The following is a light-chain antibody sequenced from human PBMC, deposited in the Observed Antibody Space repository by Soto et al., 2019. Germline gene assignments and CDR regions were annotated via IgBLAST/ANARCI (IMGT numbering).Light chain of an antibody. V-gene: IGLV6-57*03. CDR2: RDD. CDR3: QSYGRTNVV. Sequence: NFMLTQPHSVSESPGKTITISCARSRGSVASNYVQWFQQRPGSAPTTIIYRDDQRPSGVPDRFSASVNSSTTSASLTISGLKTEDEADYCCQSYGRTNVVFGGGTKLTVL. CDR1: RGSVASNY. J-gene: IGLJ2*01.